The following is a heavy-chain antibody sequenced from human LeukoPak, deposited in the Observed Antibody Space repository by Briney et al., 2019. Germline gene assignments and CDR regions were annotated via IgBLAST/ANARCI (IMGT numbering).Heavy chain of an antibody. J-gene: IGHJ6*02. V-gene: IGHV4-59*08. CDR3: ARADESLVYGMDV. Sequence: SETLSLACTLSGGSITSDYWSWIRQSPGKGLEWIGYFSYSGSTHYSPSLTSRVAISVDTSRNQLSLKLRSVTAADTAIYYCARADESLVYGMDVWGPGTTVIVSS. CDR2: FSYSGST. CDR1: GGSITSDY.